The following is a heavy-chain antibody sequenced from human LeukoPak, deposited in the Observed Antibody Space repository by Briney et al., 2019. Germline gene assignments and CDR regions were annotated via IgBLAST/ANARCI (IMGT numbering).Heavy chain of an antibody. D-gene: IGHD2-2*01. J-gene: IGHJ1*01. V-gene: IGHV3-30*02. Sequence: GGSLRLSCAASGFTFSSYGMHWVRQAPGKGLEWEAFIRYDGSNKYYADSVKGRFTISRDNSKNTLYLQMTSLRAEDTAVYYCAKSLIVVVPAAPEYFQHWGQGTLVTVSS. CDR1: GFTFSSYG. CDR3: AKSLIVVVPAAPEYFQH. CDR2: IRYDGSNK.